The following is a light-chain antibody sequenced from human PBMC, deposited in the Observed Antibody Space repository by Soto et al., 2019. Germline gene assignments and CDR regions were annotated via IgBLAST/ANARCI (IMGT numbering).Light chain of an antibody. CDR2: EVS. Sequence: QSVLTQPPSASGSPGQSVSISCTGTSSDVGAYNYVSWYQQHPGKAPKLIIYEVSKRPSGVPDRFSGSKSGNAASLTVSGLQAEDEADYYCSSYAGIDNYVFGTGTKVTVL. CDR3: SSYAGIDNYV. J-gene: IGLJ1*01. V-gene: IGLV2-8*01. CDR1: SSDVGAYNY.